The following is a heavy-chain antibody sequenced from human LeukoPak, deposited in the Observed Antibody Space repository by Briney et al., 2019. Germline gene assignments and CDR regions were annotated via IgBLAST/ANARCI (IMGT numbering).Heavy chain of an antibody. Sequence: SETLSLTCTVSGGSISSSSYYWGWIRQPPGKGLEWIGNIYYDRSTYYNPSLKSRVTISVDTSKNQFSLKLNSVTAADTAVYYCARTGKTLLDYDFDYWGQGTLVTVSS. J-gene: IGHJ4*02. CDR3: ARTGKTLLDYDFDY. CDR1: GGSISSSSYY. D-gene: IGHD4-17*01. V-gene: IGHV4-39*07. CDR2: IYYDRST.